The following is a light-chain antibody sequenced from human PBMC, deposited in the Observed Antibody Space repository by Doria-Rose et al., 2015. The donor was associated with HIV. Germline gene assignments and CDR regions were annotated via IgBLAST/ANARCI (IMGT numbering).Light chain of an antibody. J-gene: IGLJ2*01. CDR3: GTWDGSLSAVV. Sequence: PSVSAAPGQKVTISCSGSSSNIGNNYVSWYQQLPGTAPKLLIHDNNKRPSGIPDRFSGSKSGTSATLGITGLQTGDEADYYCGTWDGSLSAVVFGGGTKLTVL. CDR1: SSNIGNNY. V-gene: IGLV1-51*01. CDR2: DNN.